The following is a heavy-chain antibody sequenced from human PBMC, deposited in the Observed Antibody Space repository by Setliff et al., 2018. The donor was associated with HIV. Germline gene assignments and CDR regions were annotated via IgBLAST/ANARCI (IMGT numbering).Heavy chain of an antibody. CDR1: AFTFNKYA. CDR2: ISDTGDYI. J-gene: IGHJ4*02. D-gene: IGHD1-26*01. V-gene: IGHV3-23*01. CDR3: ARDPEPTGFSGSFGY. Sequence: PGGSLRLSCTASAFTFNKYAMAWVRQAPGKGLEWVSAISDTGDYIYYADSVKGRFTISRDNAKNSLFLQMSRLRVEDTARYYCARDPEPTGFSGSFGYWGQGTLVTVSS.